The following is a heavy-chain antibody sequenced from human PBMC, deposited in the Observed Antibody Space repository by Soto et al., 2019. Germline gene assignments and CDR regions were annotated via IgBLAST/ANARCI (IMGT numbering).Heavy chain of an antibody. J-gene: IGHJ4*02. CDR1: GFTFSSYE. CDR3: ARLSLTMLDY. CDR2: ISSSGSTI. Sequence: GGSLRLSCAASGFTFSSYEMNWVRQAPGKGLEWVSYISSSGSTIYYADSVKGRFTISRDNAKNSLYLQMNSLRAEDTAVYYCARLSLTMLDYWGQGTLVTVSS. V-gene: IGHV3-48*03. D-gene: IGHD2-8*01.